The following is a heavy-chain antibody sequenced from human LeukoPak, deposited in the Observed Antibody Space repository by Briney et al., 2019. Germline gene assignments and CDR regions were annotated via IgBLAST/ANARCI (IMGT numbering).Heavy chain of an antibody. CDR3: ARQSVFGGY. J-gene: IGHJ4*02. CDR2: IYSSGST. D-gene: IGHD3-3*01. V-gene: IGHV4-59*01. Sequence: SETLSLTCTVSGGSISSYYWSWIRQPPGKGLEWIGYIYSSGSTSYNPSLKSRVIISVDTSKNQFSLKLSSVTAADTAVYYCARQSVFGGYWGQGTLVTVSS. CDR1: GGSISSYY.